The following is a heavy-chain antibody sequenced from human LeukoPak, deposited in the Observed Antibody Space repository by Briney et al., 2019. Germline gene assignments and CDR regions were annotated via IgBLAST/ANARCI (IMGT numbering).Heavy chain of an antibody. V-gene: IGHV4-59*12. Sequence: PSETLSLTCTVSGGSISSYYWSWIRQPPGKGLEWIGYIYYSGSTNYNPSLKSRVTISVDTSKNQFSLKLSSVTAADTAVYYCARDYGDYVAFDIWGQGTMVTVSS. CDR1: GGSISSYY. CDR3: ARDYGDYVAFDI. CDR2: IYYSGST. D-gene: IGHD4-17*01. J-gene: IGHJ3*02.